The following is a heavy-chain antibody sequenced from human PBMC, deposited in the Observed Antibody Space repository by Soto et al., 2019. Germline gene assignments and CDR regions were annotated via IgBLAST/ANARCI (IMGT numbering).Heavy chain of an antibody. CDR1: GGSISTASYY. V-gene: IGHV4-39*01. Sequence: QLQLQELGPGLVKPSETLSLTCTVSGGSISTASYYWGWIRQAPGKGLEWIASINYSGTTYYSPSLKSRVAVSIDTSKDQFSLKLISVTAADTALYFCARLMMDRSWYFDWFDPWGQGTLVTVSS. CDR2: INYSGTT. J-gene: IGHJ5*02. D-gene: IGHD6-13*01. CDR3: ARLMMDRSWYFDWFDP.